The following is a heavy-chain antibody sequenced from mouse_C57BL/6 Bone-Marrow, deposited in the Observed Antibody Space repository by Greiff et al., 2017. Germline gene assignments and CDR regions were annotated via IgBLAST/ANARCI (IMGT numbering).Heavy chain of an antibody. J-gene: IGHJ3*01. V-gene: IGHV1-39*01. CDR2: INPNYGTP. D-gene: IGHD2-4*01. CDR3: AREEDIYYDPAWFAY. Sequence: EVQLQQSGPELVKPGASVKISCKASGYSFTDYNMNWVKQSNGKSLEWIGVINPNYGTPSYNQKFKGKATLTVDQSSSTAYMQLNSLTSEDSAVYYCAREEDIYYDPAWFAYWGQGTLVTVSA. CDR1: GYSFTDYN.